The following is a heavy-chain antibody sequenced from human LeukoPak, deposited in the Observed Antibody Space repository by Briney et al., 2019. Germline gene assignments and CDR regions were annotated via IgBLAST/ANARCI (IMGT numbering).Heavy chain of an antibody. CDR1: GFKFSNYW. J-gene: IGHJ4*02. Sequence: GGSLRLSCAASGFKFSNYWLTWIRQALVPGLEWLATIKQAGSERYYVVSVQGRFTISRDIGEKSLYLRVNSLRAQDAALYYCVRACGSAACAFYFHYWGQGTLVTVSS. CDR3: VRACGSAACAFYFHY. CDR2: IKQAGSER. V-gene: IGHV3-7*01. D-gene: IGHD2-21*01.